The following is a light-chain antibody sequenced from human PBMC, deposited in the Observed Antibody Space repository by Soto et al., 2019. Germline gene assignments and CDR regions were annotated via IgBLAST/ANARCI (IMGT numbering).Light chain of an antibody. J-gene: IGKJ5*01. CDR3: QQYNNWPPRT. Sequence: EIVMTQSPASLSVSPGERVTLSCRAGQGVTTNFAWYQQKSGQSPRLLIYDVSTRATGVPARFSGTGSETDFTLTISSLQSEDFAVYYCQQYNNWPPRTFGQGTRLEI. CDR2: DVS. V-gene: IGKV3-15*01. CDR1: QGVTTN.